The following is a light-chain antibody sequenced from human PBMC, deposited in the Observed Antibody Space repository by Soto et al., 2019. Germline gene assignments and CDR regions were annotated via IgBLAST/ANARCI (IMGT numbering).Light chain of an antibody. Sequence: EIVLTQSPDILSLSPGERATHSCRASQSVSSNYLVWFQQKPGQAPRLVIYDASTRATGIPDRFSGSGSGTDFTLTISGLEPEDFAVYYCYQFGKAPLTFGGGTKVEIK. CDR3: YQFGKAPLT. CDR2: DAS. V-gene: IGKV3-20*01. J-gene: IGKJ4*01. CDR1: QSVSSNY.